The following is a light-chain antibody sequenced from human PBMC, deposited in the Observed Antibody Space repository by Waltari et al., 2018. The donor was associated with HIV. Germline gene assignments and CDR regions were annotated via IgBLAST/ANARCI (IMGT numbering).Light chain of an antibody. CDR2: LGS. J-gene: IGKJ4*01. Sequence: DIVLTQSPLSLPVTPGEPASISCGSSQSLLQSNGYKYLDWYLQKPGQPPHLLIYLGSNRASGVPDRFSGSGSGTNFTLKISRVEADDVGTYYCMQALQTPRTFGGGTKVEIK. CDR1: QSLLQSNGYKY. V-gene: IGKV2-28*01. CDR3: MQALQTPRT.